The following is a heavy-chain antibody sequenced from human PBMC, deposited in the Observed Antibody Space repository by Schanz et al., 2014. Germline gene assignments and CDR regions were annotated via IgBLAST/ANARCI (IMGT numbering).Heavy chain of an antibody. J-gene: IGHJ4*01. Sequence: EVQLVESGGGLVQPGGSLRLSCAASGFTFSSYWMHWVRQAPGKGLVWVSRINSDGSTTIYADSVKGRFTISRDNAKNTLYLQMNSLRDDDTAVYYCARDDAWAFDYWGHGTLVTVSS. V-gene: IGHV3-74*01. CDR1: GFTFSSYW. D-gene: IGHD7-27*01. CDR2: INSDGSTT. CDR3: ARDDAWAFDY.